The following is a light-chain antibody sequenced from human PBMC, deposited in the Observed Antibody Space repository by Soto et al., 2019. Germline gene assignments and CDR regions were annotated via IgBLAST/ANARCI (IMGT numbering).Light chain of an antibody. Sequence: EIVMTQSPATLSVSPGERATLSCRASQSVSSNLAWYQQKPGQAPRLLIYGASTRATGIPSRFSGSGSGTEFTLTISSLQSEEFAVYYCQQYNNWRLTFGPGTKVDIK. CDR3: QQYNNWRLT. V-gene: IGKV3-15*01. J-gene: IGKJ3*01. CDR2: GAS. CDR1: QSVSSN.